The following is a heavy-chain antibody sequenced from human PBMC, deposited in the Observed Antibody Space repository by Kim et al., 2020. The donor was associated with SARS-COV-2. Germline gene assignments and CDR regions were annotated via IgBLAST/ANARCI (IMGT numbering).Heavy chain of an antibody. Sequence: VKGRFTISRDNSKNTLYLQMNSLRAEDTAVYYCAKGPPNGYSSSSVWFDPWGQGTLVTVSS. J-gene: IGHJ5*02. V-gene: IGHV3-23*01. CDR3: AKGPPNGYSSSSVWFDP. D-gene: IGHD6-6*01.